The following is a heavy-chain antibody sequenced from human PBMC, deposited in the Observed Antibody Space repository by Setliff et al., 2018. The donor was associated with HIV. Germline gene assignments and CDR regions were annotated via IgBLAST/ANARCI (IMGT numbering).Heavy chain of an antibody. CDR2: LYNGGST. CDR3: ARRYSSSGYAYDI. J-gene: IGHJ3*02. CDR1: GGSVSTSSYY. V-gene: IGHV4-39*01. Sequence: ASETLSLTCTVSGGSVSTSSYYWGWIRQPPGKGLEWIGSLYNGGSTSYSPSLKSRVTMSVDTSKNQFSLKLTSVTAADTAVYTCARRYSSSGYAYDIWGQGTVVTVS. D-gene: IGHD6-13*01.